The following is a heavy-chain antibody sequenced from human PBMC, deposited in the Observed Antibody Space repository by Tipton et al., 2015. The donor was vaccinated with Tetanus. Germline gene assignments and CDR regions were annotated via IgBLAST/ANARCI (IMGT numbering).Heavy chain of an antibody. D-gene: IGHD3-16*01. CDR2: IYPGDTEP. CDR1: GYNFATFW. Sequence: QLVQSGAEVKKPGESLNISCKASGYNFATFWIGWGRQMPGKGLEWMGVIYPGDTEPRYSPSFQGQVTISADKSNSTAFLQWSSLKPSDTARYFCASHSRRRGNIYAYCFLGMDVWGQGTTVTVPS. CDR3: ASHSRRRGNIYAYCFLGMDV. J-gene: IGHJ6*02. V-gene: IGHV5-51*01.